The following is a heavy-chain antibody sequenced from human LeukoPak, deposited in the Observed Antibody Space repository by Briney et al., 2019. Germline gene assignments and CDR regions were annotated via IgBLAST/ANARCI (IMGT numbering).Heavy chain of an antibody. CDR2: IYTSGST. CDR3: ASGSYYPYTYYYYGMDV. D-gene: IGHD3-10*01. J-gene: IGHJ6*02. Sequence: SETLSLTCTVSGGSISSYYWSWIRQPAGKGLEWIGRIYTSGSTNYNPSLKSRVTISVDRSKNQFSLKLSSVTAADTAVYYCASGSYYPYTYYYYGMDVWGQGTTVTVSS. CDR1: GGSISSYY. V-gene: IGHV4-4*07.